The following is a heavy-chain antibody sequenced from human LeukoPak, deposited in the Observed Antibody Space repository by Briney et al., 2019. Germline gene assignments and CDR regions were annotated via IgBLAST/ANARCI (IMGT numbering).Heavy chain of an antibody. CDR2: IYPGDSDT. V-gene: IGHV5-51*01. CDR1: GFTFSGSA. CDR3: ARHRKYCSGGSCYSPSWFDP. J-gene: IGHJ5*02. Sequence: GGSLRLSCAASGFTFSGSAMHWVRQASGKGLEWMGIIYPGDSDTRYSPSFQGQVTISADKSISTAYLQWSSLKASDTAMYYCARHRKYCSGGSCYSPSWFDPWGQGTLVTVSS. D-gene: IGHD2-15*01.